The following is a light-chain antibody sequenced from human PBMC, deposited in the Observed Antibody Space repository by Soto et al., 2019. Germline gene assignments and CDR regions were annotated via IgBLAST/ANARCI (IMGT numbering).Light chain of an antibody. CDR1: QGVNNW. Sequence: DIQMTQSPSSVSASVGDRVTITCRASQGVNNWLAWYQQKPGKAPNLLIYAASSLQSEVPSRFSGSGSETEYILTSSSLQPEDFATYVCQQVNSLPFTCGPGTRVDIK. V-gene: IGKV1-12*02. CDR2: AAS. J-gene: IGKJ3*01. CDR3: QQVNSLPFT.